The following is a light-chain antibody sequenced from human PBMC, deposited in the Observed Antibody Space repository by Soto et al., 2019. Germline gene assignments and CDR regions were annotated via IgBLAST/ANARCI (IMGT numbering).Light chain of an antibody. CDR1: ESINNW. J-gene: IGKJ1*01. CDR2: DAS. CDR3: QQYNSYLLWT. V-gene: IGKV1-5*01. Sequence: DMQLTQSPSTLSASVGDRFTITCRASESINNWLAWLQQKPGRAPKVLIFDASTLESGVPSRFSGSGPGTEFTLTISSLQPDDFATYYCQQYNSYLLWTFGQGTKVDIK.